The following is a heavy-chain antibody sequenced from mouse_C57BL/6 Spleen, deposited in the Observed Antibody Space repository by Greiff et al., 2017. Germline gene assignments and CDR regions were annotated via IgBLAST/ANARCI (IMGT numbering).Heavy chain of an antibody. V-gene: IGHV1-19*01. CDR3: ARKVGIYYAMDY. CDR2: INPYNGGT. J-gene: IGHJ4*01. D-gene: IGHD3-1*01. Sequence: EVQLQQSGPVLVKPGASVKMSCKASGYTFTDYYMNWVKQSHGKSLEWIGVINPYNGGTSYNQKFKGKATLTVDKSSSTAYMELNSLTSEDSAVYYCARKVGIYYAMDYWGQGTSVTVSS. CDR1: GYTFTDYY.